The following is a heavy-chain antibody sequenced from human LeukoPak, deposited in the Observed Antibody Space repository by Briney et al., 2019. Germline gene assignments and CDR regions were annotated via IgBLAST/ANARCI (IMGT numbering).Heavy chain of an antibody. D-gene: IGHD3-9*01. V-gene: IGHV3-7*01. Sequence: GGSLRLSCAASGFTFSSYWMNWVRQAPGKGLEWVANIKQDESEKYYVDSVKGRFTISRDNAKNTLYLQMNSLRAEDTAVYYCARWALDRPFDYWGQGTLVTVSS. CDR3: ARWALDRPFDY. J-gene: IGHJ4*02. CDR2: IKQDESEK. CDR1: GFTFSSYW.